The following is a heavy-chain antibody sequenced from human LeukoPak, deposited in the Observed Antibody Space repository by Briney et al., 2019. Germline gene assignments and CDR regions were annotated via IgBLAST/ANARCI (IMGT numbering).Heavy chain of an antibody. CDR3: AVYYYDSSGYYFLGH. J-gene: IGHJ1*01. V-gene: IGHV1-18*01. D-gene: IGHD3-22*01. CDR2: ISAYNGNT. CDR1: GGPFSTYG. Sequence: GASVKVSCKVSGGPFSTYGISWVRQAPGQGFEWMGWISAYNGNTNYAQKLQGRVTMTTDTSTSTAYMELRSLRSDDTAVYYCAVYYYDSSGYYFLGHWGQGTLVTVSS.